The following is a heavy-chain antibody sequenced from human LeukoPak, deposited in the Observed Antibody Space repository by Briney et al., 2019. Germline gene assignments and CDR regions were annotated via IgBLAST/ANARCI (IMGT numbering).Heavy chain of an antibody. Sequence: SETLSLTCAVYGGSFSGYYWSWIRQPPGKGLEWIGEINHSGSTNYNPSLKSRVTISVDTSKNQFSLKLSSVTAADTAVYYCARPQDGYNLHDAFDIWGQGTMVTVSS. D-gene: IGHD5-24*01. CDR3: ARPQDGYNLHDAFDI. V-gene: IGHV4-34*01. CDR1: GGSFSGYY. CDR2: INHSGST. J-gene: IGHJ3*02.